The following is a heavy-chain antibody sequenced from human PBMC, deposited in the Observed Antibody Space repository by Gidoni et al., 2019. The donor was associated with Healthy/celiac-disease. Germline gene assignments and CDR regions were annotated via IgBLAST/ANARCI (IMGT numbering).Heavy chain of an antibody. CDR3: ARADPSNWFDP. CDR2: IYYSGRT. Sequence: QVQLQESGPGLVKPSETLSLTCTVPGGSISSYYWSWIRQPPGKGMGWIGYIYYSGRTNYNPSLKSRVTISVDTSKNQFSLKLSSVTAADTAVYYCARADPSNWFDPWGQGTLVTVSS. CDR1: GGSISSYY. J-gene: IGHJ5*02. V-gene: IGHV4-59*01.